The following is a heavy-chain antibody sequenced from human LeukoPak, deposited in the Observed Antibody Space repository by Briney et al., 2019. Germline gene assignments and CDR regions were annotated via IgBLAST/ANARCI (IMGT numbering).Heavy chain of an antibody. Sequence: KPSETLSLTCTVSGGSISSYYWSWIRQPARKGLEWIGRIYTSGSTNYNPSLKSRVTMSVDTSKNQFSLKLSSVTAADTAVYYCARDEKWLSLGYYYYMDVWGKGTTVTVSS. CDR1: GGSISSYY. V-gene: IGHV4-4*07. CDR3: ARDEKWLSLGYYYYMDV. CDR2: IYTSGST. D-gene: IGHD3-22*01. J-gene: IGHJ6*03.